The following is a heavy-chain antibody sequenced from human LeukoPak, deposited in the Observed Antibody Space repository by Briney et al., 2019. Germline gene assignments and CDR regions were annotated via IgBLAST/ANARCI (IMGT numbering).Heavy chain of an antibody. CDR3: ARDDASEAAAGIYWFDP. J-gene: IGHJ5*02. CDR1: GGSISSSSYY. Sequence: PSETLSLTCTVSGGSISSSSYYWGWIRQPPGKGLEWIGSIYYSGSTYYNPSLKSRVTMSVDTSKNQFSLKLSSVTAADTAVYYCARDDASEAAAGIYWFDPWGQGTLVTVSS. V-gene: IGHV4-39*07. CDR2: IYYSGST. D-gene: IGHD6-13*01.